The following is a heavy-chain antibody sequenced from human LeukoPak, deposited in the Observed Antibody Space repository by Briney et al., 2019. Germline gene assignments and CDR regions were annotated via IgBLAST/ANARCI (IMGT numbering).Heavy chain of an antibody. V-gene: IGHV3-64D*06. CDR3: VKHYGDYEWVVFGNLDY. J-gene: IGHJ4*02. Sequence: GGSLRLSCSASGFTFSSYAMHWVRQAPGKGLEYVSAISSNGGSTYYADSVKGRFTISRDNSKNTLYLQMSSLRAEDTAVYYCVKHYGDYEWVVFGNLDYWGQGTLVTVSS. CDR2: ISSNGGST. CDR1: GFTFSSYA. D-gene: IGHD4-17*01.